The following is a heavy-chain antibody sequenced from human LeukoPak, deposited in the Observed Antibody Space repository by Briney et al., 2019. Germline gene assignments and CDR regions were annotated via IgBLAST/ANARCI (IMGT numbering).Heavy chain of an antibody. CDR1: GFPFSSYG. D-gene: IGHD2-2*01. J-gene: IGHJ4*02. CDR2: IWNDGSKK. Sequence: SGGSLRLSCAASGFPFSSYGMHWVRQAPGKVLEWVAVIWNDGSKKLYADSVKGRFTVSRDNHKNVVFLQMNTLRVDDTAVYYCAKDRNIVIIPAAIEGFDYWGLGTLVTVAS. V-gene: IGHV3-33*06. CDR3: AKDRNIVIIPAAIEGFDY.